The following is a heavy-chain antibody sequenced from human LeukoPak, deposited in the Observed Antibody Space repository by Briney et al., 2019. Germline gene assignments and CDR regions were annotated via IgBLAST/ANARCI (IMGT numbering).Heavy chain of an antibody. V-gene: IGHV3-7*03. CDR2: IKEDGTET. CDR1: GFMFSSNW. J-gene: IGHJ4*02. CDR3: AKEGRSLQTY. Sequence: AGGSLRLSCAASGFMFSSNWMSWVRLAPGKGLEWVANIKEDGTETYYVDSVKGRFTISRANAKNSLYLQMNSLRVEDTAVYYCAKEGRSLQTYWGQGTLVTVSS. D-gene: IGHD5-24*01.